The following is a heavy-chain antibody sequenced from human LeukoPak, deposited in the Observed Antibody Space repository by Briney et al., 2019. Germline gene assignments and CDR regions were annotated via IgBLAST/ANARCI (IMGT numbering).Heavy chain of an antibody. Sequence: GGSLRLSCAASGFTFSSYAMSWVRQAPGKGLEWVSAISGSGGSTYYADSVKGRFTISRDNSKNTLYLQMNSLRAEDTAVYYCAKYVDIVVVPAAIDYYYYGMDVWGQGTTVTVSS. CDR3: AKYVDIVVVPAAIDYYYYGMDV. CDR2: ISGSGGST. D-gene: IGHD2-2*02. CDR1: GFTFSSYA. J-gene: IGHJ6*02. V-gene: IGHV3-23*01.